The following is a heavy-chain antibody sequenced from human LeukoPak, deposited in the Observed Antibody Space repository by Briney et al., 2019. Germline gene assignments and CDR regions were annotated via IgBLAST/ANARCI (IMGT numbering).Heavy chain of an antibody. CDR1: GGTFSSYA. CDR3: ARGFPNAAFDY. V-gene: IGHV1-69*04. D-gene: IGHD2-2*01. CDR2: IIPILGIA. Sequence: SVKVSCKASGGTFSSYAISWVRQAPGQGLEWMGRIIPILGIANYAQKFQGRVTITADKSTSTAYMELSSLRSEDTAVYYCARGFPNAAFDYWGQGTLVTVSS. J-gene: IGHJ4*02.